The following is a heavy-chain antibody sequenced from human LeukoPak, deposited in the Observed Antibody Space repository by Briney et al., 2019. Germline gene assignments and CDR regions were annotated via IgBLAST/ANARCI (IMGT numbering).Heavy chain of an antibody. CDR1: GGSFSGYY. Sequence: SETLSLTCAVYGGSFSGYYWSWIRQPPGKGLEWIGEINHSGSTKYNPSLKSRVTISVDTSKNQFSLKLSSVTAADTAVYYCARGWAAAGRPLAGNWGQGTLVTVSS. V-gene: IGHV4-34*01. CDR3: ARGWAAAGRPLAGN. J-gene: IGHJ4*02. CDR2: INHSGST. D-gene: IGHD6-13*01.